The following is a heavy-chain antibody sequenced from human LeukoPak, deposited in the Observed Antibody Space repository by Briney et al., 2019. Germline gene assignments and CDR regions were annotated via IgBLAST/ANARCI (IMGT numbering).Heavy chain of an antibody. CDR2: IYYSGST. D-gene: IGHD6-13*01. J-gene: IGHJ4*02. CDR1: GASISSGGYY. V-gene: IGHV4-31*03. CDR3: ARVVVGAAAFGY. Sequence: PSQTLSLTRTVSGASISSGGYYWSWIRQHPGKGLEWIGYIYYSGSTYYNSSLKSRVTISVDTSRNQFSLKLSSVTAADTAVFYCARVVVGAAAFGYWGQGTLVTVSS.